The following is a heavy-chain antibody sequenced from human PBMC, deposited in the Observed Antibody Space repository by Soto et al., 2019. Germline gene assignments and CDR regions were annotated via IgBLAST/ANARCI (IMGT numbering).Heavy chain of an antibody. CDR2: IYYSGST. CDR3: ARHNSYGFYYYGMDV. J-gene: IGHJ6*02. D-gene: IGHD5-18*01. V-gene: IGHV4-39*01. Sequence: SETLSLTCTVSGGSISSSSYYWGWIRQPPGKGLEWIGSIYYSGSTYYNPSLKSRVTISVDTSKNQFSLKLSSVTAADTAVYYCARHNSYGFYYYGMDVWGQGTTVTVS. CDR1: GGSISSSSYY.